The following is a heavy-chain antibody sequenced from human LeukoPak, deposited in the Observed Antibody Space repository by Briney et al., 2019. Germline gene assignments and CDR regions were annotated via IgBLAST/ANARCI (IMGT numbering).Heavy chain of an antibody. J-gene: IGHJ5*02. D-gene: IGHD1-26*01. Sequence: SETLSLTCTVSCRSISSSGYYWGWIRQPPGKGLEWIGSISYSGSTYYNPSLKSRVTISVDTSKNQFSLKLSSVTAADTAVYYCERRVGARVDPWGQGTLVTVSS. CDR2: ISYSGST. V-gene: IGHV4-39*07. CDR1: CRSISSSGYY. CDR3: ERRVGARVDP.